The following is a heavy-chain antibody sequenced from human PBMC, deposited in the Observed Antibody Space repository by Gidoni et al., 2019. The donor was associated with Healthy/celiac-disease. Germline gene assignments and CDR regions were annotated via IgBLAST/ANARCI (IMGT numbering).Heavy chain of an antibody. CDR3: ARESIVLMDIYYFDY. V-gene: IGHV4-39*07. CDR1: GGPISSSNYY. J-gene: IGHJ4*02. D-gene: IGHD2-8*01. Sequence: QLQLQESGPGLGKPSETLSLTCTVSGGPISSSNYYWGWIRQPPGKGLEWIGVSYYSGSTYYNPSLKSRVTISVDTSKNQFSMKLSSVTAADTAVYYCARESIVLMDIYYFDYWGQGTLVTVSS. CDR2: SYYSGST.